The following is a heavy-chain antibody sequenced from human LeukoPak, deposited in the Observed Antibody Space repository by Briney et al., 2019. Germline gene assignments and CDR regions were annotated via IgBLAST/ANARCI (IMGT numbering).Heavy chain of an antibody. CDR2: INPSGGST. D-gene: IGHD4-17*01. Sequence: ASVKVSCKASGYTFTSYYMHWVRQAPGQGLEWMGIINPSGGSTSYAQKFQGRVTMTRDTSTSTVYMELSSLRSEDTAVYYCARTGGTTVTTYYFDYWGQGTLVTASS. J-gene: IGHJ4*02. V-gene: IGHV1-46*01. CDR1: GYTFTSYY. CDR3: ARTGGTTVTTYYFDY.